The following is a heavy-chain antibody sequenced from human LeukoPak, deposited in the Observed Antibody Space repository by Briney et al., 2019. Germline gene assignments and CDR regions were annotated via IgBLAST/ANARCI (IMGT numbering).Heavy chain of an antibody. Sequence: ASVKVSCKASGYTFTSYGISWVRQAPGQGLEWMGWISAYNGNTNYAQKLQGRVTMTTDTSTSTAYMELRSLRSDDTAVYYCARDSFLGYGDYEGLGYWGQGTPVTVSS. CDR3: ARDSFLGYGDYEGLGY. CDR2: ISAYNGNT. J-gene: IGHJ4*02. D-gene: IGHD4-17*01. CDR1: GYTFTSYG. V-gene: IGHV1-18*01.